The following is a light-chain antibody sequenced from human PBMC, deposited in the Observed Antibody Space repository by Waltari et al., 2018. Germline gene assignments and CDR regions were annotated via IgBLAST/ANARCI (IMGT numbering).Light chain of an antibody. J-gene: IGLJ3*02. V-gene: IGLV2-23*02. CDR3: CSYAGTSTMV. CDR2: EVT. CDR1: RHDVGSSRL. Sequence: QSALTQPASVSGSPGMSITISCNGTRHDVGSSRLVSLYQQHPGKAPQLIIFEVTKRPSGVSDRVSGSKYDNTASLTISGLQAEDEADYCCCSYAGTSTMVFGGGTKLTVL.